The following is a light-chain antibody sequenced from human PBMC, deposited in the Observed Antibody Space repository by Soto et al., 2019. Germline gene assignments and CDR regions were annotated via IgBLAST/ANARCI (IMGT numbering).Light chain of an antibody. J-gene: IGKJ1*01. V-gene: IGKV1-27*01. CDR2: GAS. Sequence: GDRVTITCRASRAISNFVAWYQQKPGEVTKLLIYGASTLLSGVPSRFSGSGSGTDFTLSISGLQPEDVGTFYCQKYHSAPPTFGPGTRVEI. CDR3: QKYHSAPPT. CDR1: RAISNF.